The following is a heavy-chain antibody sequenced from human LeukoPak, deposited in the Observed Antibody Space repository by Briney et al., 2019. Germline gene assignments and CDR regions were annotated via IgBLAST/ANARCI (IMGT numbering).Heavy chain of an antibody. D-gene: IGHD6-19*01. J-gene: IGHJ4*02. V-gene: IGHV4-4*07. CDR2: IYTSGST. CDR1: GASISSYY. CDR3: AKDWGAYGSGWYYFDY. Sequence: PSETLSLTCTVSGASISSYYWSWIRQPAGKGLEWNGRIYTSGSTNYNPSLKSRVTMSVDTSKNQFSLKVNSVTAADTAVYYCAKDWGAYGSGWYYFDYWGQGTLVTVSS.